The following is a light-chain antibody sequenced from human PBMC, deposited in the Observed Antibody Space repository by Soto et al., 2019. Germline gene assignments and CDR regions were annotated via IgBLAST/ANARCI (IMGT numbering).Light chain of an antibody. CDR3: QQSYSSPGT. Sequence: DIQMTQSPSSLSASVGDRVTITCRASQSISRYLNWYQLKPGKAPKLLIYAASSLQSGVPSRFTGSGSGTDFTLTISNLQPEDIATYYCQQSYSSPGTFGRGTKVEIK. CDR2: AAS. V-gene: IGKV1-39*01. J-gene: IGKJ1*01. CDR1: QSISRY.